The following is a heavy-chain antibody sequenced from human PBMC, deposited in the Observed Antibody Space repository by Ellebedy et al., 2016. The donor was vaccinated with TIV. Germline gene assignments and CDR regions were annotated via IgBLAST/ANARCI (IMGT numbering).Heavy chain of an antibody. CDR2: ISSSSSYI. CDR1: GFTFSSYS. D-gene: IGHD2-21*01. Sequence: GESLKISCAASGFTFSSYSINWVRQAPGKGLEWVSSISSSSSYIYYADSVKGRFTISRDNAMNSLYLQMNSLRAEDTAVYYCAKDLWVVVAPTVSSDYWGQGTLVTVSS. CDR3: AKDLWVVVAPTVSSDY. J-gene: IGHJ4*02. V-gene: IGHV3-21*01.